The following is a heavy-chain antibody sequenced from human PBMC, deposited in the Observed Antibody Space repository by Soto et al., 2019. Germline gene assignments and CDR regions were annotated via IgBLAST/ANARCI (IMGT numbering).Heavy chain of an antibody. Sequence: QVQLVQSGAEVRQPASSVKVSCKTSVGTFSSYAISWVRQAPGQGLEWMGGIVPIVDPSTYAQKSQGRVTXXAXQSTSTGYMELSSLRSDDTAVYYCERVVEIPGYAENCGQGTLLTVCS. CDR2: IVPIVDPS. CDR3: ERVVEIPGYAEN. J-gene: IGHJ4*02. D-gene: IGHD5-12*01. CDR1: VGTFSSYA. V-gene: IGHV1-69*12.